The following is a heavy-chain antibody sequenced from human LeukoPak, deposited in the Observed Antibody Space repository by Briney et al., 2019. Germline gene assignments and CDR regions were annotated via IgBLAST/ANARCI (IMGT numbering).Heavy chain of an antibody. Sequence: SETLSLTCDVLGGSFSGYCWSWIRQPPGKELEWIGDFHHSGITTYNPSLKSRVTISKDTSKNQFSLKMSFVTAADTAVYYCARAGGGDSNGDYYRWFDPWGQGTLVTVSS. CDR2: FHHSGIT. D-gene: IGHD3-22*01. J-gene: IGHJ5*02. CDR1: GGSFSGYC. V-gene: IGHV4-34*01. CDR3: ARAGGGDSNGDYYRWFDP.